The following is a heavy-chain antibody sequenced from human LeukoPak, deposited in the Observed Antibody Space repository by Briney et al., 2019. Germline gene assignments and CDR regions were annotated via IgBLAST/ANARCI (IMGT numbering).Heavy chain of an antibody. V-gene: IGHV4-4*07. Sequence: SETLSLTCTVSGGSISSYYWSWIRQPAGKGLERIGRIYISGSTNYNSSLKSRVTMSVDTSKNQFSLKLSSVTAADTAVYYCARDVLGIAAAGLYYYYMDVWGKGTTVTISS. D-gene: IGHD6-13*01. CDR1: GGSISSYY. CDR3: ARDVLGIAAAGLYYYYMDV. CDR2: IYISGST. J-gene: IGHJ6*03.